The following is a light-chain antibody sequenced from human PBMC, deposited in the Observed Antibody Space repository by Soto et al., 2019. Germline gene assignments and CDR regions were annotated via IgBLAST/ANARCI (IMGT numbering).Light chain of an antibody. J-gene: IGKJ1*01. V-gene: IGKV1-5*03. CDR2: KAS. CDR1: QSISSW. Sequence: DIKMTQSPSTLSASAGDRVTITCRASQSISSWLAWYQQKPGKAPKLLIHKASTLESGVPSRFSGTESGTEFTLTISSLQPDDFATYYCQQYKTYPWTFGQGTKVEIK. CDR3: QQYKTYPWT.